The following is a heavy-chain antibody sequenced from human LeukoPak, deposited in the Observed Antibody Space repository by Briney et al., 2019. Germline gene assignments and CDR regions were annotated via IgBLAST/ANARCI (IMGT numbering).Heavy chain of an antibody. CDR2: IYYSGST. CDR1: GGSISSSSYY. CDR3: AREMQDKSLQWIGELKKYYYYYMDV. V-gene: IGHV4-39*07. Sequence: SETLSLTCTVSGGSISSSSYYWGWIRQPPGKGLEWIGSIYYSGSTYYNPSLKSRVTISVDTSKNQFSLKLSSVTAADTAVYYCAREMQDKSLQWIGELKKYYYYYMDVWGKGTTVIVPS. J-gene: IGHJ6*03. D-gene: IGHD2-15*01.